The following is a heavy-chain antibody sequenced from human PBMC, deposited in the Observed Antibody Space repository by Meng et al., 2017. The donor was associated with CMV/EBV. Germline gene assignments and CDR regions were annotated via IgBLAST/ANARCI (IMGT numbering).Heavy chain of an antibody. CDR1: GGSISSSSYY. D-gene: IGHD2-2*02. CDR2: IYYSGST. J-gene: IGHJ6*02. V-gene: IGHV4-39*02. CDR3: AREPGYCSSTSCYTSHYYYGMDV. Sequence: SETLSLTCTVSGGSISSSSYYWGWIRQPPGKGLEWIGSIYYSGSTYYNPSLKSRVTISVDTSKNQFSLKLSSVTAADTAVYYCAREPGYCSSTSCYTSHYYYGMDVWGQGTTVTVSS.